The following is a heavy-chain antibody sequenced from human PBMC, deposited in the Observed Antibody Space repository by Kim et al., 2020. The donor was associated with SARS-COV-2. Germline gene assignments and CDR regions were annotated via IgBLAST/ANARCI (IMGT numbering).Heavy chain of an antibody. J-gene: IGHJ4*02. CDR2: INPNSGGT. Sequence: ASVKVSCKASGYTFTGYYMHWVRQAPGQGLEWMGRINPNSGGTNYAQKFQGRVTMTRDTSISTAYMELSRLRSDDTAVYYCAREGYCSGGSCHRDIGGFDYWGQGTLVTVSS. V-gene: IGHV1-2*06. D-gene: IGHD2-15*01. CDR1: GYTFTGYY. CDR3: AREGYCSGGSCHRDIGGFDY.